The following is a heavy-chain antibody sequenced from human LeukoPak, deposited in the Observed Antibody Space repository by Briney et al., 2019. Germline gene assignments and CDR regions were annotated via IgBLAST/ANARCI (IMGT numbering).Heavy chain of an antibody. Sequence: PSETLSLTCILSGGVNSRHYWTWLRQPPGKGLEWIGYIYLSENTNYNPTLRSRVSMSVDTSKSQFSLNLRSVTAADTAVYYCARELNYFDSSGYPGPSYFDYWGPGALVTVSS. J-gene: IGHJ4*02. CDR1: GGVNSRHY. CDR3: ARELNYFDSSGYPGPSYFDY. V-gene: IGHV4-59*11. D-gene: IGHD3-22*01. CDR2: IYLSENT.